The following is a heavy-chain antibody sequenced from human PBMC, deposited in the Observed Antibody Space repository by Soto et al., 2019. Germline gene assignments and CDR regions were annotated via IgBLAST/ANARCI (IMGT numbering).Heavy chain of an antibody. CDR3: ATLSVTARPFDY. CDR2: ISNSGTDA. J-gene: IGHJ4*02. Sequence: QVQLGESGGSVVQPGRSLRLSCAASGFTFRTYGMHWVRQAAGKGLEWLALISNSGTDAYYADSVKGRFTIYRDNSKNPLFLQMNSLRAEDTAVYYCATLSVTARPFDYWGQGTQVTVSS. CDR1: GFTFRTYG. D-gene: IGHD6-6*01. V-gene: IGHV3-30*03.